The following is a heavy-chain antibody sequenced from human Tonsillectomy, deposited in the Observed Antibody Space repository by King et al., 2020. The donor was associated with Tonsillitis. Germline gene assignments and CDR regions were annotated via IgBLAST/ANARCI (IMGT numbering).Heavy chain of an antibody. D-gene: IGHD3-10*01. CDR2: ICYSGST. Sequence: QLQESGPRLVKPSETLSLTCTVSGGSISSTNYCWGWIRQPPGKGLEWTGSICYSGSTYYNPSLKSRVSISEDTSKNQFSLKLSSVTAADTAVYYCASAVGAGIWFDPWGQGTLVTVSS. J-gene: IGHJ5*02. CDR3: ASAVGAGIWFDP. V-gene: IGHV4-39*07. CDR1: GGSISSTNYC.